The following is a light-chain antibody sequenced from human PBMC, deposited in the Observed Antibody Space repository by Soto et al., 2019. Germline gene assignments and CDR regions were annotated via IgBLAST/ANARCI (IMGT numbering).Light chain of an antibody. V-gene: IGKV3-20*01. Sequence: EIVLTQSPGTLSLFPGERATLSCRASQSVSSTYFAWYRQKPGQPPSLLIYGASNRATGVPDRFSGSGSGPDFPITISRMEPEDVAVYYCQQYISSPPGFTFGPGTTVEIK. CDR1: QSVSSTY. CDR3: QQYISSPPGFT. J-gene: IGKJ3*01. CDR2: GAS.